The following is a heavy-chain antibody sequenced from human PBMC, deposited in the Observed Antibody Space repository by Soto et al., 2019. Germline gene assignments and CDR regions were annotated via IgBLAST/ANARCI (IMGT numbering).Heavy chain of an antibody. CDR2: IYYSGNT. V-gene: IGHV4-39*01. D-gene: IGHD4-17*01. CDR3: GAQDYGAKGYYFET. J-gene: IGHJ4*02. Sequence: QLQLQESGPGLVKPSETLSLTCTVSSGSISSSSSYWGWIRQPPGKGLEWIGSIYYSGNTYYNPSLKIRVTISIAASKTQFSLKLTSVTTADTAVYSCGAQDYGAKGYYFETWGQGTLVTVSS. CDR1: SGSISSSSSY.